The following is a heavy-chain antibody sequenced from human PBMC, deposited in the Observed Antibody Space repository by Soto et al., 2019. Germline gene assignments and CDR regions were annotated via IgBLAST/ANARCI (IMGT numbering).Heavy chain of an antibody. CDR2: VRSKTNNYAT. CDR3: TNNFV. Sequence: DVQVVQSGGGLVQPGGSLKLSCAASGFAFNDSAMHWVRQASGKGLEWVARVRSKTNNYATAYPVSVRGRFTVSRDDSMGTTYLQMNSLKTGDTAMYYCTNNFVWGQGVLVTVSS. V-gene: IGHV3-73*01. CDR1: GFAFNDSA. J-gene: IGHJ4*02. D-gene: IGHD2-15*01.